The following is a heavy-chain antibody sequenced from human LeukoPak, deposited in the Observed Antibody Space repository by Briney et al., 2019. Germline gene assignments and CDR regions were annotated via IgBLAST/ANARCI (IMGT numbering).Heavy chain of an antibody. CDR1: GGSLSYYY. D-gene: IGHD2-21*02. V-gene: IGHV4-34*01. CDR3: ARGGFYCGDDCYVDY. J-gene: IGHJ4*02. Sequence: SETLSLTCAVYGGSLSYYYWSWVRQPPEKGLEWIGEINRSGSTNYNPSLKSRVSISVDTSKNQFSLKLSSVTAADTAVYYCARGGFYCGDDCYVDYWGQGTLVTVSS. CDR2: INRSGST.